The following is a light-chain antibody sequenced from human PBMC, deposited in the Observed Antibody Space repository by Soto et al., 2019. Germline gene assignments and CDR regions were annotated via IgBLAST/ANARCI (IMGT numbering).Light chain of an antibody. Sequence: SYELTQPLSVSVALGQMARIACGGNNIGHKNVHWYQQKAGQAPVLVIYRDSNRPPGIPERFSGSNSGNTATLTISGAQAGDEADYYCQVWDNNIVLFGGGTKLTVL. J-gene: IGLJ2*01. V-gene: IGLV3-9*01. CDR1: NIGHKN. CDR2: RDS. CDR3: QVWDNNIVL.